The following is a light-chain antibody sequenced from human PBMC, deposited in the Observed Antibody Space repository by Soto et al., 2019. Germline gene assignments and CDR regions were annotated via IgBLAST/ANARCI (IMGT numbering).Light chain of an antibody. CDR3: QQSYKMPS. CDR1: RNVSIY. Sequence: EIPLTQSPSSLAASVGVRLTLTCRASRNVSIYLNWYQHKPGKGPTLLIHATSNLQIGVPSRFSGSGSGTEFTLTISSLEPEDFGTYYCQQSYKMPSFGQGTRLEIK. J-gene: IGKJ5*01. V-gene: IGKV1-39*01. CDR2: ATS.